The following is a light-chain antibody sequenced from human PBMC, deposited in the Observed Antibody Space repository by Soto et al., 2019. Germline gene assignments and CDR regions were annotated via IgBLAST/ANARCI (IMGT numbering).Light chain of an antibody. V-gene: IGKV1-5*01. CDR2: DAS. J-gene: IGKJ1*01. CDR3: QQYNSYSPAT. Sequence: DIQMTQSPSSLSASVEDRVIITCRASQSISNHLNWYQQKPGKAPKLLIFDASTLESGVPSRFSGRGSETEFTLTISSLQPDDFATYYCQQYNSYSPATFGQGTKVDIK. CDR1: QSISNH.